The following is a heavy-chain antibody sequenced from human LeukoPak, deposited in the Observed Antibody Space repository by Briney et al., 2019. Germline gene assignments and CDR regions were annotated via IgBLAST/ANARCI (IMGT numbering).Heavy chain of an antibody. Sequence: ASVKVSCKASGYTFTNFGISWLRQAPGQGLEWMGWISAYNGNTDYAQKFQGRVTMTTDTSTSTTYMELRSLTSDDTAVYYCARDRSNNDYCWQGIVVTVSS. CDR3: ARDRSNNDY. CDR2: ISAYNGNT. J-gene: IGHJ4*02. CDR1: GYTFTNFG. D-gene: IGHD4-11*01. V-gene: IGHV1-18*01.